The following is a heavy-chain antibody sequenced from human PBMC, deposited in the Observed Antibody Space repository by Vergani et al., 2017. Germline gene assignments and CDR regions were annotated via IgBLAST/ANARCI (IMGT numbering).Heavy chain of an antibody. CDR3: ARDPEYYYDSSGYYSFDY. V-gene: IGHV3-48*01. Sequence: EVQLVESGGGLVQPGGSLRLSCAASGFTFSSYSMHWVRQAPGKGLEWVSYISSSSSTIYYADSVKGRFTISRDNAKNSLYLQRNSLRAEDTAVYYCARDPEYYYDSSGYYSFDYWGQGTLVTVSS. J-gene: IGHJ4*02. CDR2: ISSSSSTI. D-gene: IGHD3-22*01. CDR1: GFTFSSYS.